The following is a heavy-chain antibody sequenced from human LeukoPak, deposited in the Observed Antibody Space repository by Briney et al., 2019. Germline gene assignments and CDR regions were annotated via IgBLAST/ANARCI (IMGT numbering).Heavy chain of an antibody. V-gene: IGHV3-23*01. D-gene: IGHD6-19*01. CDR1: GFRFSSYG. J-gene: IGHJ4*02. CDR3: AKDRQYSSGAGLDY. Sequence: PGGSLRLSCAASGFRFSSYGMSWVRQAPGKGLDWVSSTSGSGDSTYYADSVKGQFTISRDNSKNTVYLQMNSLRAEDTAVYYCAKDRQYSSGAGLDYWGQGTLVTVSS. CDR2: TSGSGDST.